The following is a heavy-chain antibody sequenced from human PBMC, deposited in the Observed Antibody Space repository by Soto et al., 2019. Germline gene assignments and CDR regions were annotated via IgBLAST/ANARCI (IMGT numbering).Heavy chain of an antibody. J-gene: IGHJ6*02. CDR2: TYYRSQWYN. D-gene: IGHD6-6*01. CDR3: AKEFSSSASDDYYYYGMDV. CDR1: GDSVSSDTAA. V-gene: IGHV6-1*01. Sequence: PSQTLSLTCAISGDSVSSDTAAWNWIRQSPSRGLEWLGRTYYRSQWYNDYTLSVTSRITITPDTSKNQFSLQLNSVTPDDTAVYYCAKEFSSSASDDYYYYGMDVWGQGTTVTVS.